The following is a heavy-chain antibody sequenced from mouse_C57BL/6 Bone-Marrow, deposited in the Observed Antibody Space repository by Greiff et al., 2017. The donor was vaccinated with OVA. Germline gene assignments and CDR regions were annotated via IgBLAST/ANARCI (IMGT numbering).Heavy chain of an antibody. CDR2: INPGSGGT. J-gene: IGHJ2*01. CDR3: ASGERFYYYDD. CDR1: GYAFTNYL. D-gene: IGHD2-13*01. V-gene: IGHV1-54*01. Sequence: VQLQQSGAELVRPGTSVKVSCKASGYAFTNYLIEWVKQRPGQGLEWIGVINPGSGGTNYNEKFKGKATLTADKSSSTAYMQLSSLTSEDSAVYFGASGERFYYYDDWGQGTTLTVSS.